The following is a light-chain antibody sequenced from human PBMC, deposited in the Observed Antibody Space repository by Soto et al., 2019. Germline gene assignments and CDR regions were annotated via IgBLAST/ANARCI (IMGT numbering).Light chain of an antibody. Sequence: QAVVTQEPSLTVSPGGTVTLTCGSRTGAVTSGHYPYWFQQKPGQAPRTLIYYTSNKHSWTPARFSGSLLGGKAALTLSGAQPEDEAEYYCLLSYGGARVFGGGTKLTVL. CDR2: YTS. V-gene: IGLV7-46*01. CDR1: TGAVTSGHY. CDR3: LLSYGGARV. J-gene: IGLJ3*02.